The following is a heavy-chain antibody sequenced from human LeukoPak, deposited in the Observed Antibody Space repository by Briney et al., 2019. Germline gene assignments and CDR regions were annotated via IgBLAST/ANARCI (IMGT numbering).Heavy chain of an antibody. D-gene: IGHD2-2*01. Sequence: TLSLTCPVSGGSISSGGYYWSWIRQHPGKGLEWIGYIYYIGSTYYNPSLKSRVTISVDTSKNQFSLKLSSVTAADTAVYYCARVSCSSTSCYGDNWFDPWGQGTLVTVSS. V-gene: IGHV4-31*03. CDR2: IYYIGST. CDR3: ARVSCSSTSCYGDNWFDP. J-gene: IGHJ5*02. CDR1: GGSISSGGYY.